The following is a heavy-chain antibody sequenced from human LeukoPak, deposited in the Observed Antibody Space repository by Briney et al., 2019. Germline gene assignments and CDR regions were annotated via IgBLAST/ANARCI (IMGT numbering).Heavy chain of an antibody. CDR1: GYTFTSYG. V-gene: IGHV1-18*01. CDR3: ARGPGGVTTRYPGNWFDP. D-gene: IGHD4-17*01. J-gene: IGHJ5*02. CDR2: ISAYNGNT. Sequence: ASVKVSCKASGYTFTSYGISWVRQAPGQGLEWMGWISAYNGNTNYAQKLQGRVTMTTDTSTSTAYMELRSLRSDDTAVYYCARGPGGVTTRYPGNWFDPWGQGTLVTVSS.